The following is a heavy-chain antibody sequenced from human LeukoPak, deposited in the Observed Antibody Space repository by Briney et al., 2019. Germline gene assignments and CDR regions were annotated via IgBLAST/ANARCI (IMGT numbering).Heavy chain of an antibody. J-gene: IGHJ4*02. Sequence: PGGSLRLSCAASGFTFSSYAMHWVRQAPGKGLEWVAVISYDGSNKYYADSVKGRFTISRDNAKNSLYLQMNSLRAEDTAVYYCARAGRGDAYEIGVFYFDYWGQGTLVPVSS. D-gene: IGHD5-24*01. CDR2: ISYDGSNK. V-gene: IGHV3-30*07. CDR3: ARAGRGDAYEIGVFYFDY. CDR1: GFTFSSYA.